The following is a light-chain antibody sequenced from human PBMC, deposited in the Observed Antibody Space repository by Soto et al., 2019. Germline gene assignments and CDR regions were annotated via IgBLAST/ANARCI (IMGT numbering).Light chain of an antibody. CDR3: QQRSNWPPVT. CDR2: DAS. J-gene: IGKJ4*01. V-gene: IGKV3-11*01. Sequence: EIVLTQSPATLSLSPGERDTLSCRASQSVSNYLAWYQQKPGQAPRLLIYDASNTATGIPARFSGSGSGTDFTLTISSLEPEDFALYYCQQRSNWPPVTFGGGTKVEIK. CDR1: QSVSNY.